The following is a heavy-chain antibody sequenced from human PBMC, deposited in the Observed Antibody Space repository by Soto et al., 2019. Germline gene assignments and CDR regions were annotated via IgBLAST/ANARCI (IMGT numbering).Heavy chain of an antibody. V-gene: IGHV5-51*01. J-gene: IGHJ6*02. D-gene: IGHD1-26*01. CDR1: GYSFTSYW. CDR2: IYPGDSDT. CDR3: ARSYSGSYSYYYCMDV. Sequence: GESLKISCKGSGYSFTSYWIGWGRQMPGKGLERMGIIYPGDSDTRNSPSFQGQVTISADKSISTAYLQWSSLKASDTAMYYCARSYSGSYSYYYCMDVWGQGTTVTVSS.